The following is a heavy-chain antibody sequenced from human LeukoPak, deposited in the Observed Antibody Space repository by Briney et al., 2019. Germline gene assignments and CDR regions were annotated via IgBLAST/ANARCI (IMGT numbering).Heavy chain of an antibody. D-gene: IGHD2-2*02. Sequence: ASVKVSCKASGYTFTSYYMHWVRQAPGQGLEWMGIINPSGGSTSYAQKFQGRVTMTRDTSTSTVYMELSRLRSDDTAVYYCARGCSSTSCYTGAFDIWGQGTMVTVSS. CDR3: ARGCSSTSCYTGAFDI. V-gene: IGHV1-46*01. CDR2: INPSGGST. CDR1: GYTFTSYY. J-gene: IGHJ3*02.